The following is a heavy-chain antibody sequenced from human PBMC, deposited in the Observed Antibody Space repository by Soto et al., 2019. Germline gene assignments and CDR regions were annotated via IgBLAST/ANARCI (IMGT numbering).Heavy chain of an antibody. J-gene: IGHJ1*01. V-gene: IGHV1-69*13. D-gene: IGHD6-19*01. CDR2: IIPIFGTA. CDR1: GVTFSIYA. CDR3: AREWQWLSQGYFQH. Sequence: VKVSCKASGVTFSIYAISCVRQAPGQGLEWMGGIIPIFGTANYAQKFQGRVTITADESTSTAYMELSSLRSEDTAVYYCAREWQWLSQGYFQHWGQGTLVTVSS.